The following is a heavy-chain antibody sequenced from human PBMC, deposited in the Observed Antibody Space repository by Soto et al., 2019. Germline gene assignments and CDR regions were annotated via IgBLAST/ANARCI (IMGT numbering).Heavy chain of an antibody. D-gene: IGHD3-3*01. CDR2: IIPIFGTA. J-gene: IGHJ6*02. CDR3: ARTTYYDFWSGYRPNYYGMDV. V-gene: IGHV1-69*13. Sequence: ASVKVSCKASGGTFSSYAISWVRQAPGQGLEWMGGIIPIFGTANYAQKFQGRVTITADESTSTAYMELSSLRSEDTAVYYCARTTYYDFWSGYRPNYYGMDVWGQGTTVTVSS. CDR1: GGTFSSYA.